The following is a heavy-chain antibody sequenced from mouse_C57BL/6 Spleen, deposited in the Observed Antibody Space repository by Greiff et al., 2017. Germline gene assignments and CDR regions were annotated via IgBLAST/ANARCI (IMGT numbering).Heavy chain of an antibody. Sequence: QVQLQQPGAELVKPGASVKLSCKASGYTFTSYWMHWVKQRPGQGLEWIGMIHPNSGSTNYNDKFKNKATLTVDKSSSTAYMQLSSLTSEDSAVYYCARRVITTVKEYYFDYWGQGTTLTVSS. V-gene: IGHV1-64*01. CDR3: ARRVITTVKEYYFDY. CDR1: GYTFTSYW. CDR2: IHPNSGST. J-gene: IGHJ2*01. D-gene: IGHD1-1*01.